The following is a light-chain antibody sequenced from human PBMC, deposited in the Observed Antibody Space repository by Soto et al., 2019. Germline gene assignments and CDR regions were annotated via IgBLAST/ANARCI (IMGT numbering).Light chain of an antibody. V-gene: IGLV2-14*01. CDR3: SSYAGSNIFV. J-gene: IGLJ1*01. Sequence: QSVLTQPASVSGSPGQAITISCTGTSSDVGGYTYVSWYQQHPGKAPKFIIYDVSKRPSGVSNRFSGSKSGNTASLTVSGLQAEDEADYYCSSYAGSNIFVFGTGTKVTVL. CDR2: DVS. CDR1: SSDVGGYTY.